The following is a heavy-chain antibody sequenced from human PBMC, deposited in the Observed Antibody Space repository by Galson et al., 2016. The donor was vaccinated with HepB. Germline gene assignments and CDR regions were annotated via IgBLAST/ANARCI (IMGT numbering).Heavy chain of an antibody. CDR1: GFTFTEYY. D-gene: IGHD5-12*01. CDR3: ARDPGGYGFIDS. Sequence: SLRLSCAASGFTFTEYYMTCIRQAPGKGLEWLSYLSPSTRYTNSADSVKGRFTIFRDNAKNSVYLQMNSLRAEDTAVYYCARDPGGYGFIDSWGQGTLVTVSS. J-gene: IGHJ4*02. CDR2: LSPSTRYT. V-gene: IGHV3-11*06.